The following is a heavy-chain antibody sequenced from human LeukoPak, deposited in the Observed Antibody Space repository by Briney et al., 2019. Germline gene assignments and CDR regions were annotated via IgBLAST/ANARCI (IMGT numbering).Heavy chain of an antibody. J-gene: IGHJ3*02. D-gene: IGHD2-21*02. Sequence: GASVKVSCKASGYTFTGYYMHWVRPAPGQGLEWMGWINPNRGGTNYAQKFQGRVTMTRDTSISTAYMVLRRLRSDDTAVYYCAREPLTAYCGGDCYRDAFDIWGQGTMVTVSS. CDR3: AREPLTAYCGGDCYRDAFDI. CDR2: INPNRGGT. CDR1: GYTFTGYY. V-gene: IGHV1-2*02.